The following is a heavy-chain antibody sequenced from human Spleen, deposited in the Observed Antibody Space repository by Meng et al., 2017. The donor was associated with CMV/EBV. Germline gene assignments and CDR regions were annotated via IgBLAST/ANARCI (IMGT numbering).Heavy chain of an antibody. CDR1: GGLSRTSV. CDR3: AISRVLSTSTSRPPTYGMDV. CDR2: VIPMVGRT. J-gene: IGHJ6*02. V-gene: IGHV1-69*10. Sequence: SVKVSCKVSGGLSRTSVISWVRQAPGQGLEWMGGVIPMVGRTNYGQKFQGRVTITADKSATTAHMELHSLRSEDTAVYYCAISRVLSTSTSRPPTYGMDVWGQETTVTVSS. D-gene: IGHD2/OR15-2a*01.